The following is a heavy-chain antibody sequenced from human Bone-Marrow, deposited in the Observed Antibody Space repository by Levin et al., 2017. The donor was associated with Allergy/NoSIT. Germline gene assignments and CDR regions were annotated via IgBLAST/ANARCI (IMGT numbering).Heavy chain of an antibody. CDR3: ARAKNGNDFWSGYLPYWDYGMDV. J-gene: IGHJ6*02. V-gene: IGHV1-46*01. CDR2: INPSGGST. CDR1: GYTFTSYY. D-gene: IGHD3-3*01. Sequence: GASVKVSCKASGYTFTSYYMHWVRQAPGQGLEWMGIINPSGGSTSYAQKFQGRVTMTRDTSTSTVYMELSSLRSEDTAVYYCARAKNGNDFWSGYLPYWDYGMDVWGQGTTVTVSS.